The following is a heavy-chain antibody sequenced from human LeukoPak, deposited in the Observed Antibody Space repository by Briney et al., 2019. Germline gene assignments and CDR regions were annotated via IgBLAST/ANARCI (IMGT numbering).Heavy chain of an antibody. J-gene: IGHJ4*01. Sequence: GGSLRLSCAASGFTFSSYWMNWVRQAPGKGLEWVASIRQDGGEKSYVDSVKGRFTISRGNTKNSLYLQMSSLRAEDTAVYYCARDGTAAGLYFDLWGQGTLVTVSS. CDR3: ARDGTAAGLYFDL. D-gene: IGHD6-13*01. CDR1: GFTFSSYW. V-gene: IGHV3-7*01. CDR2: IRQDGGEK.